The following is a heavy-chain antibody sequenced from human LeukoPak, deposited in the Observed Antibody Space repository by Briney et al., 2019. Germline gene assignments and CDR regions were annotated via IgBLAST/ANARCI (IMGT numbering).Heavy chain of an antibody. CDR3: ARVAQLWFGNDY. CDR1: GFTFSDYY. CDR2: ISSSGTTI. J-gene: IGHJ4*02. Sequence: KPGGSLRLPCAASGFTFSDYYMTWIRQAPGKGLEWVSYISSSGTTIYYADSVKGRFTISRDNAKNSLYLQMNSLRAEDTAVYYCARVAQLWFGNDYWGQGTLVTVSS. V-gene: IGHV3-11*04. D-gene: IGHD5-18*01.